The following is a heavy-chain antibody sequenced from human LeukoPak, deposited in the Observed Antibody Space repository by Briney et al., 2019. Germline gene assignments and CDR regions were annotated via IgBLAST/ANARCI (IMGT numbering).Heavy chain of an antibody. CDR2: FIPAGDR. J-gene: IGHJ5*01. D-gene: IGHD7-27*01. CDR1: GFTLSSHD. V-gene: IGHV3-13*04. CDR3: VRGGVWGISSNWFEY. Sequence: GGSLRLSCAASGFTLSSHDMHWVRQAAGKGLEWVSGFIPAGDRYYAESVKGRFTISRDNAESSLYLQMNSLRVGDTAVYYCVRGGVWGISSNWFEYWGQGVLVTVSA.